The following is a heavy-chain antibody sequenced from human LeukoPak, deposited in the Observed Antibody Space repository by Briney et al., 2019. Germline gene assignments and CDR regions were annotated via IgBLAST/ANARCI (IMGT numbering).Heavy chain of an antibody. J-gene: IGHJ4*02. Sequence: GGSLRLSCAASGFTVSSNYMSWVRQAPGKGLEWVSVIYSDGSTYYADSVMGRFTISRDNSKNTLYLQMNSLRAEDTAVYYCAGEYAAPAEYWGQGTLVTVSS. V-gene: IGHV3-66*01. D-gene: IGHD2-2*01. CDR3: AGEYAAPAEY. CDR1: GFTVSSNY. CDR2: IYSDGST.